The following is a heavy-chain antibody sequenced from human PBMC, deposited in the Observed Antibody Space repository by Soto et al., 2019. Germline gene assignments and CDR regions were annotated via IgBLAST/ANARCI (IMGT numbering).Heavy chain of an antibody. V-gene: IGHV3-30*18. J-gene: IGHJ3*02. D-gene: IGHD2-15*01. CDR2: ISYDGTNN. CDR1: GFTFSSYG. CDR3: AKGDCSGGSCYFSAFDI. Sequence: GGSLRLSCAASGFTFSSYGMHWVRQAPGKGLEGVAVISYDGTNNYYTESVKGRFTISRDNSKNTLFLQMNSLRAEDTAVYFCAKGDCSGGSCYFSAFDIGGPGTMVTVS.